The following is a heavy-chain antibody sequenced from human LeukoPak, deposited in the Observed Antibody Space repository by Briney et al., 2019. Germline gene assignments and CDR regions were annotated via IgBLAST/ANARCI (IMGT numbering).Heavy chain of an antibody. Sequence: GGSLRLSCAASGFSFSSYRMNWVRQAPGKGLEWVSSVSNSGDYIHYADSVKGRFTISRDNSKNSLYLQMNSLRAEDTAVYYCASFPPYMVRTDAFDIWGQGTMVTVSS. CDR3: ASFPPYMVRTDAFDI. CDR2: VSNSGDYI. V-gene: IGHV3-21*06. D-gene: IGHD3-10*01. J-gene: IGHJ3*02. CDR1: GFSFSSYR.